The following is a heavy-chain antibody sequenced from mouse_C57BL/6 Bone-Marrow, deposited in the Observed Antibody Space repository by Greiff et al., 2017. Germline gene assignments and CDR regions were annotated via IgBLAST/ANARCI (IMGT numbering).Heavy chain of an antibody. D-gene: IGHD4-1*01. V-gene: IGHV5-6*02. J-gene: IGHJ2*01. CDR2: ISSGGSYT. Sequence: EVMLVESGGDLVKPGGSLKLSCAASGFTFSSYGMSWVRPTPDKRLEWVATISSGGSYTYYPDSVKGRFTISRDNAKNTLYLQLSSLKSEDTAMYYCARHGTGTPYFDYWGQGTTLTVSS. CDR1: GFTFSSYG. CDR3: ARHGTGTPYFDY.